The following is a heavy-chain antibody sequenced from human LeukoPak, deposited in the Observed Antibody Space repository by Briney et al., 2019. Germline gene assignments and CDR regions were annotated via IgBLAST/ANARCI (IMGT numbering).Heavy chain of an antibody. Sequence: PGGSLRLSCSASGFTFGDHAMSWVRQAPGKGLDWVGFIRSKAYGGTTEYAASVRGRFTISRDDSTNIAYLRMSSLDTEDTAVYFCSRGPIDLWRHNGMDVWGQGTTVIVSS. CDR2: IRSKAYGGTT. V-gene: IGHV3-49*04. D-gene: IGHD5-18*01. J-gene: IGHJ6*02. CDR1: GFTFGDHA. CDR3: SRGPIDLWRHNGMDV.